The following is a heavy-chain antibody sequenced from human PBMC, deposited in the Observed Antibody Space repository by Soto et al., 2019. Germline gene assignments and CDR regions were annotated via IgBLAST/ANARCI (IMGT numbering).Heavy chain of an antibody. CDR3: ARLPNVVRSWFDP. Sequence: SETPSLTCTVSGGSISSSSYYWGWIRQPPGKGLEWIGSIYYSGSTYYNPSLKSRVTISVDTSKNQFSLKLSSVTAADTAVYYCARLPNVVRSWFDPWGQGTLVTVSS. J-gene: IGHJ5*02. V-gene: IGHV4-39*01. CDR2: IYYSGST. CDR1: GGSISSSSYY. D-gene: IGHD2-15*01.